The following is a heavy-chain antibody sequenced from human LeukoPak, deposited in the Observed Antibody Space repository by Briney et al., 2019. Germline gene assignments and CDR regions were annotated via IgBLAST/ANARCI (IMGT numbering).Heavy chain of an antibody. CDR3: RKGHYDDSA. CDR2: INQDGYEK. V-gene: IGHV3-7*01. J-gene: IGHJ5*02. Sequence: GGSLRLSCVASGFTFTNFWMNWVRQAPGKGPEGVADINQDGYEKYCADSVKRRFTISRDNTKNLLYLQMNSLRAEDTAVYYCRKGHYDDSAWDQGTLVTVSS. D-gene: IGHD4-17*01. CDR1: GFTFTNFW.